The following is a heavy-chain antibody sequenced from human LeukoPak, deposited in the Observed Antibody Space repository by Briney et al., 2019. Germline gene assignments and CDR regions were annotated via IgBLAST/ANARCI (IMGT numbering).Heavy chain of an antibody. Sequence: ASVKVSCKASGYTFTGYYMHWVRQAPGQGLEWMGWINPNSGGTNYAQKFQGRVAMTRDTSISTAYMELSRLRSDDTAAYYCARLMVTDGDGQNSDYWGQGTLVTVSS. J-gene: IGHJ4*02. CDR1: GYTFTGYY. D-gene: IGHD2-21*02. CDR2: INPNSGGT. CDR3: ARLMVTDGDGQNSDY. V-gene: IGHV1-2*02.